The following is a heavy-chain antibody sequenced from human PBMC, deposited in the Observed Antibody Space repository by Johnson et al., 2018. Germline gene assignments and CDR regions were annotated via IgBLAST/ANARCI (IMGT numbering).Heavy chain of an antibody. Sequence: QVQLQESGPGLVKPSETLSLTCTVSGGSISSYYWSWIRQPPGKGLEWIGYIYSSGSTNYNPPLKKRVTISVDTSKNQFSLKLISVTAADTAMYYCASYYYDSGVHPYYYYGLDVWGQGTTVIVSS. CDR3: ASYYYDSGVHPYYYYGLDV. CDR2: IYSSGST. V-gene: IGHV4-4*08. J-gene: IGHJ6*02. D-gene: IGHD3-22*01. CDR1: GGSISSYY.